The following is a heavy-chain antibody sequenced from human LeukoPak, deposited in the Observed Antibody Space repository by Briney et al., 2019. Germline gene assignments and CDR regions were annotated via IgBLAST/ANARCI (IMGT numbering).Heavy chain of an antibody. CDR2: ISGSGGST. D-gene: IGHD4-17*01. CDR1: GFTFSSYA. J-gene: IGHJ5*02. Sequence: GGSLRLSCAASGFTFSSYAMSWVRQAPGKGLEWVSAISGSGGSTYYADSVKGRFTISRDNSKNMLYLQMNGLRAEDTAVYYCAKGGLRTEINWFDPWGQGTLVTVSS. V-gene: IGHV3-23*01. CDR3: AKGGLRTEINWFDP.